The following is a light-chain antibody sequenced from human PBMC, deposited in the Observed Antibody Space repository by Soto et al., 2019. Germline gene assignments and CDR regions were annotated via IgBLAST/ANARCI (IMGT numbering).Light chain of an antibody. V-gene: IGKV1-5*01. CDR1: QSISSW. J-gene: IGKJ1*01. CDR3: QQYNSYSRT. Sequence: DIQMSQPPSTLSASMGDSVTITCRASQSISSWLAWYQQKPGKAPKLLIYDASSLESGVPSRFSGSGSGTEFTLTISSLQPDDFATYYCQQYNSYSRTFGQGTKVDI. CDR2: DAS.